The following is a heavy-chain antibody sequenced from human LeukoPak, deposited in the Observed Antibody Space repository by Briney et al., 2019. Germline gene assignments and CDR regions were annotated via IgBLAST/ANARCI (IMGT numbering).Heavy chain of an antibody. D-gene: IGHD5-12*01. CDR2: IYSGGSI. Sequence: PGGSLRLSCAASGLTVSSYMSWVRQAPGKGLEWVSVIYSGGSIYYADSVKGRFTISRDKSKNTLYLQMNSLRAEDTAVYYCARLGYRGYDLFDYWGQGILVTVSS. CDR1: GLTVSSY. V-gene: IGHV3-66*01. J-gene: IGHJ4*02. CDR3: ARLGYRGYDLFDY.